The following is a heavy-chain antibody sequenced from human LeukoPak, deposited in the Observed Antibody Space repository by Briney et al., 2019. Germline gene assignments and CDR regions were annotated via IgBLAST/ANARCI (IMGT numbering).Heavy chain of an antibody. CDR3: ARDRWLRLPDY. V-gene: IGHV1-2*02. Sequence: ASVTVSCKASGYTFTGYYIHWVRQDPGQGLEWMGWINPNSGGTNYAQKFQGRVTMTSDTSISTAYMELSRLTSDDTAVYYCARDRWLRLPDYWGQGTLVTVSS. J-gene: IGHJ4*02. CDR2: INPNSGGT. CDR1: GYTFTGYY. D-gene: IGHD5-12*01.